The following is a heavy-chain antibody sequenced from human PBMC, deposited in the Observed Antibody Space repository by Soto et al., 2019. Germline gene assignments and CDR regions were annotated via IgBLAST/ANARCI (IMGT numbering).Heavy chain of an antibody. V-gene: IGHV1-3*01. CDR2: INAGNGNT. CDR3: ARDLGMAGYSVDAFDI. CDR1: GYTFTSYA. D-gene: IGHD2-15*01. J-gene: IGHJ3*02. Sequence: ASVKVSCKASGYTFTSYAMHWVRQAPGQRLEWMGWINAGNGNTKYSQKFQGRVTITRDTSASTAYMELSSLRSEDTAVYYCARDLGMAGYSVDAFDIWGQGTMVTVSS.